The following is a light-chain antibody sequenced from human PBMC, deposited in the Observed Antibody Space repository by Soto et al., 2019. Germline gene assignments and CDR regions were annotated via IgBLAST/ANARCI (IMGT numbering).Light chain of an antibody. CDR2: DAF. J-gene: IGKJ1*01. CDR3: QQRSNWPVT. CDR1: QSVSSY. V-gene: IGKV3-11*01. Sequence: EIVLTQSPATLSLSPGEGATLSCRASQSVSSYLAWYQQKPGQAPRLLIYDAFNRATGIPARFSGSGSGTDFTLTISSLEPEDFAVYYCQQRSNWPVTFGLGTKVEV.